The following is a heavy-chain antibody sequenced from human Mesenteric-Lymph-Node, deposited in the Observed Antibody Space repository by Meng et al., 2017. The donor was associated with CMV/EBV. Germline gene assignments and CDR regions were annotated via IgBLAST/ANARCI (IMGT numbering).Heavy chain of an antibody. CDR3: ARGSDIPVNNY. J-gene: IGHJ4*02. Sequence: QLQLQQWVPGLLKPSETLSLTCAVYGGSFSGYYWSWIRQPPGKGLEWIGEINHSGVPNYNPSLKSRVTISLDRSKNQFSLKLSSVTAEDTAVYYCARGSDIPVNNYWGQGTLVTVSS. D-gene: IGHD2-15*01. V-gene: IGHV4-34*01. CDR1: GGSFSGYY. CDR2: INHSGVP.